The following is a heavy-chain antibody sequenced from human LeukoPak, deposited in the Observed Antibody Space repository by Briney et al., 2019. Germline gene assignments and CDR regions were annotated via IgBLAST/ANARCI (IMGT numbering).Heavy chain of an antibody. V-gene: IGHV1-2*02. CDR1: GYSFTDKY. CDR3: ARAGGRSWFDP. Sequence: APVKVSCKASGYSFTDKYMHWVRQAPGQGLEWMGWINPNSGGTNYAQKFQGRVTMTTDTSMSTAYMELSRLTSDDTAVYYCARAGGRSWFDPWGQGTLVTVSS. J-gene: IGHJ5*02. CDR2: INPNSGGT.